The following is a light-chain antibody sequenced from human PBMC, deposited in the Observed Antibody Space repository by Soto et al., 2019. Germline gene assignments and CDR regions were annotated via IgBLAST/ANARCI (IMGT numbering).Light chain of an antibody. CDR2: GAS. J-gene: IGKJ5*01. Sequence: VIPQSPATLSVPPGEGVSLSCRASQSVRSDLGWYQQKPGQAPRLLIYGASARALGIPDRFSGSGSGTEFSLTVTSLQSEEFAVYYCQQYDQWPITVGQGTRLEI. CDR3: QQYDQWPIT. CDR1: QSVRSD. V-gene: IGKV3-15*01.